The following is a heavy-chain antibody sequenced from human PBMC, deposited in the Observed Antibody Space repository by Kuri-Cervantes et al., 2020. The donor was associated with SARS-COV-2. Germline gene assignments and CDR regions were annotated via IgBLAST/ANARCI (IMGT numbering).Heavy chain of an antibody. D-gene: IGHD6-13*01. CDR3: AREGQQQLVPGRYYYYYYGMDV. CDR2: ISYDGSNK. Sequence: GESLKISCAASGFTFSSYGMHWVRQAPGKGLEWVAVISYDGSNKYYADSVKGRFTISRDNSKNTLYLQMNSLRAEDTAVYYCAREGQQQLVPGRYYYYYYGMDVWGQGTTVTVSS. J-gene: IGHJ6*02. CDR1: GFTFSSYG. V-gene: IGHV3-30*19.